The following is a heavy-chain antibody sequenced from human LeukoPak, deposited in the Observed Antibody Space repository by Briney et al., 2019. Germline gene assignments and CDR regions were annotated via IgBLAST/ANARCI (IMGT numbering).Heavy chain of an antibody. CDR2: ISSTSSYI. J-gene: IGHJ6*02. CDR1: GFTFSNYN. Sequence: KTGGSLRLSCAASGFTFSNYNFYWVRQAPGKGLEWVSSISSTSSYIYYADSMKGRFTISRDNAKNSLYLQMNSLRAEDTAVYYCASALWSGPVYYGMDVWGQGTTVTVSS. V-gene: IGHV3-21*01. D-gene: IGHD3-10*01. CDR3: ASALWSGPVYYGMDV.